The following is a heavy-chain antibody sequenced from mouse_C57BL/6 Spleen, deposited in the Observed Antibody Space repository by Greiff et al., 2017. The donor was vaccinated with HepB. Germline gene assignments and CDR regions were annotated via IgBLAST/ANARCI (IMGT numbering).Heavy chain of an antibody. CDR3: ARLDDGYYVLDY. J-gene: IGHJ2*01. Sequence: DVKLVESGGGLVQPGGSLKLSCAASGFTFSDYYMYWVRQTPEKRLEWVAYISNGGGSTYYPDTVKGRFTISRDNAKNTLYLQMSRLKSEDTAMYYCARLDDGYYVLDYWGQGTTLTVSS. CDR2: ISNGGGST. CDR1: GFTFSDYY. D-gene: IGHD2-3*01. V-gene: IGHV5-12*01.